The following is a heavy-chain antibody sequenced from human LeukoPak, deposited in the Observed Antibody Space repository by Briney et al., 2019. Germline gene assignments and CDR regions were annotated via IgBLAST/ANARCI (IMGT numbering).Heavy chain of an antibody. D-gene: IGHD5-18*01. CDR2: IYTSGST. Sequence: SETLSLTCTVSGGSISSYYWSWIRQPAGKGLEWIGRIYTSGSTNYNPSLKSRVTISVDTSKNQFSLKLSSVTAADTAVYYCARTWIQLPYYYYYMDVWGKGTTVTVPS. CDR1: GGSISSYY. CDR3: ARTWIQLPYYYYYMDV. V-gene: IGHV4-4*07. J-gene: IGHJ6*03.